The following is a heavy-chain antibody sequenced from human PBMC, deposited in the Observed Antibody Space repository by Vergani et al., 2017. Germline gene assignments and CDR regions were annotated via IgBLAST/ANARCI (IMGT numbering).Heavy chain of an antibody. V-gene: IGHV1-69*01. Sequence: QVQLVQSGAEVKKPGSSVKVSCKASGGTFSSYAISWVRQAPGQGLEWMGGIIPIFGTANYAQKFQGRVTITADESTSTAYMGLSSLRSEDTAVYYCAGTVDMVATHYFDYWGQGTLVTVSS. CDR2: IIPIFGTA. J-gene: IGHJ4*02. CDR1: GGTFSSYA. CDR3: AGTVDMVATHYFDY. D-gene: IGHD5-12*01.